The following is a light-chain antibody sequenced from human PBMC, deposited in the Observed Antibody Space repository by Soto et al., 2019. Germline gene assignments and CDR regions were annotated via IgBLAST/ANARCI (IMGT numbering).Light chain of an antibody. Sequence: QSVLTQPPSASGTPGKRVTISCSGSSSNIGSNAVNWYQQLPGTAHKLLIYGNDQRPSGVPDRFSGSKSGTSASLAISGLQSEDEADYYCAAWDDSLNGPVFGGGTKLTVL. J-gene: IGLJ2*01. CDR3: AAWDDSLNGPV. CDR2: GND. V-gene: IGLV1-44*01. CDR1: SSNIGSNA.